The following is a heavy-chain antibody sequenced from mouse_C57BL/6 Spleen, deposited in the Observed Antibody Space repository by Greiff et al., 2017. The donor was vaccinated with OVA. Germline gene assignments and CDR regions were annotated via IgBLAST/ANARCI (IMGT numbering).Heavy chain of an antibody. CDR2: IYPSDSET. V-gene: IGHV1-61*01. Sequence: QVQLQQPGAELVRPGSSVKLSCKASGYTFTSYWMDWVKQRPGQGLEWIGNIYPSDSETHYNQKFKDTATVTVDNSSSTAYMQLSSLTSYDSAVYDCASYYYGSSLYAMDYWGQGTSVTVSS. CDR3: ASYYYGSSLYAMDY. D-gene: IGHD1-1*01. CDR1: GYTFTSYW. J-gene: IGHJ4*01.